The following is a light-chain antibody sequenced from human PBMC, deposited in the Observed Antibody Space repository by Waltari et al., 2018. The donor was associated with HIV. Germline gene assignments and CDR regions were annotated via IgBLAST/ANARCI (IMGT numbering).Light chain of an antibody. V-gene: IGLV2-14*03. CDR2: DVS. CDR3: SSYTGTIKL. CDR1: NSDIGRY. Sequence: SCTGTNSDIGRYVSWYQQHPGQAPRLMIFDVSQRPSEISARFSGSKSGTTASLTISGLQTDDEADYFCSSYTGTIKLFGGGTKLTVL. J-gene: IGLJ3*02.